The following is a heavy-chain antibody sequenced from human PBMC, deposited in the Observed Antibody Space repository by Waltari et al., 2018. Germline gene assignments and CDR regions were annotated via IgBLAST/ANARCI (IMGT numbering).Heavy chain of an antibody. CDR3: ARHELGISQNYYNMCV. Sequence: VQLVLSGGEVKTPGSSVRVSCKASGGSFGGYGISWVRQDPGIWLEWMGVIIPKVGLPDFSQKFQDGLTITADESTNTAYMELSSLSPEATDIYYCARHELGISQNYYNMCVWGQGTTVNISS. D-gene: IGHD7-27*01. V-gene: IGHV1-69*12. J-gene: IGHJ6*03. CDR2: IIPKVGLP. CDR1: GGSFGGYG.